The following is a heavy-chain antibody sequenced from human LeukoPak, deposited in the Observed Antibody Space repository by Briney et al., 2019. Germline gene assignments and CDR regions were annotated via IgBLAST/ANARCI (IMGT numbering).Heavy chain of an antibody. CDR3: ARPSSDYDSSGYYGY. CDR1: GFIFNTYS. D-gene: IGHD3-22*01. Sequence: GGCLSLSRVASGFIFNTYSMNWVRQPPARGRDWLSYMNSDSGNIYYADSVKGRFTISRDNAQNSLYLQMNSLRAEDTAVYYCARPSSDYDSSGYYGYWGQGTLVTVSS. CDR2: MNSDSGNI. J-gene: IGHJ4*02. V-gene: IGHV3-48*04.